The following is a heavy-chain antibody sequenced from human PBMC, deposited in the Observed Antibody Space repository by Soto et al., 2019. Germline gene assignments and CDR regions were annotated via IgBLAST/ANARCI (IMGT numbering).Heavy chain of an antibody. CDR3: ANAGGNSPFGS. J-gene: IGHJ4*02. CDR1: GYTFTDYG. D-gene: IGHD2-21*02. Sequence: QVHLVQSGAEVKMPGASVKVSCRTSGYTFTDYGISWVRQAPGQGLEWMGWIYTYNGNTNYAQKFQGRLTMTTDTSTSTAHMELRSLTSDDTAVYYCANAGGNSPFGSWGQGTLVTVSS. V-gene: IGHV1-18*01. CDR2: IYTYNGNT.